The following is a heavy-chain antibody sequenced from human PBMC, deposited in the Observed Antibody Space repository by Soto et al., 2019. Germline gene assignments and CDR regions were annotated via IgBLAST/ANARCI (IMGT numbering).Heavy chain of an antibody. D-gene: IGHD1-1*01. CDR3: AKGRGYNDNSGYFDY. Sequence: WGSLRISCASSAFTFSSYAMNWVRQAPGKGLEWVSAISGSGGSTYYADSVKGRFTISIDNSKNTLYLQMNSLRAEDTAVYYCAKGRGYNDNSGYFDYWGQGTMVTVSS. J-gene: IGHJ4*02. V-gene: IGHV3-23*01. CDR2: ISGSGGST. CDR1: AFTFSSYA.